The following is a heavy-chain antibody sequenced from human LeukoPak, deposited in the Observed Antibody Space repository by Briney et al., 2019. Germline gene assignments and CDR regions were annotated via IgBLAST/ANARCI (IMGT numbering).Heavy chain of an antibody. CDR3: ARRLYMDV. CDR1: GFSVTTYA. J-gene: IGHJ6*03. CDR2: ISDRGDST. V-gene: IGHV3-23*01. Sequence: PGGSLRLSCAASGFSVTTYAMGWVRQAPGKGLEWVSVISDRGDSTHYADSVKGRFTISRDNAKNSLYLQMNSLRAEDTAVYYCARRLYMDVWGKGTTVTVSS.